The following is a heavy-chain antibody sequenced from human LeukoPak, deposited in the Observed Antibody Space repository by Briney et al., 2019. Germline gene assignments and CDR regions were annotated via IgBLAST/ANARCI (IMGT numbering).Heavy chain of an antibody. J-gene: IGHJ5*02. V-gene: IGHV3-11*01. CDR3: ATDGAGFDT. CDR1: GFTSNDYY. Sequence: GGSLRLSCAASGFTSNDYYMSWIRQAPGKGLEWLSYINIGGTNTHYADSVKGRFTISRDNAKKSLYLEMNNLRAEDTAVYYCATDGAGFDTWGQGVLVAVSS. CDR2: INIGGTNT.